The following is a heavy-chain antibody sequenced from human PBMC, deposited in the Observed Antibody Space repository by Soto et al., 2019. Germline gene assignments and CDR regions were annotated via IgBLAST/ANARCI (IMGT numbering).Heavy chain of an antibody. CDR2: ISYDGSNK. CDR1: GFTFSSYG. D-gene: IGHD3-22*01. V-gene: IGHV3-30*18. Sequence: GGSLRLSCAASGFTFSSYGMHWVRQAPGKGLEWVAVISYDGSNKYYADSVKGRFTISRDNSKNTLYLQMNSLRAEDTAVYYCAKDHEPYYDSSGYYYDYWGQGTLVTVSS. CDR3: AKDHEPYYDSSGYYYDY. J-gene: IGHJ4*02.